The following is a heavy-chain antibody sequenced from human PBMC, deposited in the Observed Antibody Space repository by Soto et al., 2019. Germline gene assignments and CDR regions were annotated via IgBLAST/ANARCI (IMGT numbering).Heavy chain of an antibody. CDR1: GYSISLGYY. Sequence: PSETLSLTCAVSGYSISLGYYWGLIRQPPGRVLGWIGSIYHSGNTYYNPSLKSRVSISIDTSKNNLSLRLRSVTAADTSVYYCAIHLKALAAAMAYWGQGIPVTVSS. CDR2: IYHSGNT. J-gene: IGHJ4*02. D-gene: IGHD6-19*01. V-gene: IGHV4-38-2*01. CDR3: AIHLKALAAAMAY.